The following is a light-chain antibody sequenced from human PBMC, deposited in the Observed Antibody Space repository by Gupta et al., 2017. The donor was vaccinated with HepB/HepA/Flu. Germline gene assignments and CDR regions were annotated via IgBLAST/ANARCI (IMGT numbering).Light chain of an antibody. Sequence: SYELTQPPSLSASPGQTASITCSGDTLGDKYACWYQQKPGQSPVLVIYQDSKRPSGIAGRFCGSNSGNTAILTIGGTQAMDEADCYCQAWDSTVVFGRGTKLTVL. CDR3: QAWDSTVV. J-gene: IGLJ2*01. CDR1: TLGDKY. V-gene: IGLV3-1*01. CDR2: QDS.